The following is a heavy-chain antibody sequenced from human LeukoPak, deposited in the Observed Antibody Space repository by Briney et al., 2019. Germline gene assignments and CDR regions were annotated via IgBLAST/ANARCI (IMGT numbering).Heavy chain of an antibody. D-gene: IGHD3-16*01. Sequence: SETLSLTCTVSDDSISDYYRGWIRQPPGKGLEWVGYFHNGGTSTYNPSLKSRVTISADTSKNQFALKLNSLTTADTAVYYCTRGAGWLIDYWGQEILVTVSS. CDR1: DDSISDYY. CDR2: FHNGGTS. V-gene: IGHV4-59*01. J-gene: IGHJ4*02. CDR3: TRGAGWLIDY.